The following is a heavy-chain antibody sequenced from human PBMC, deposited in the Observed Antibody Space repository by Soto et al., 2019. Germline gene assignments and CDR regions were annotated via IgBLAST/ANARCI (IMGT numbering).Heavy chain of an antibody. J-gene: IGHJ3*02. CDR3: ARENLVQGPHDAFDI. V-gene: IGHV3-48*01. CDR1: GFTFSSYS. CDR2: ISSSSSTI. Sequence: GXSLRLSCAASGFTFSSYSINWVHQAPGKGLEWVSYISSSSSTIYYADSVKGRFTISRDNAKNSLYLQMNSLRAEDTAVYYCARENLVQGPHDAFDIWGQGTMVTVSS. D-gene: IGHD6-13*01.